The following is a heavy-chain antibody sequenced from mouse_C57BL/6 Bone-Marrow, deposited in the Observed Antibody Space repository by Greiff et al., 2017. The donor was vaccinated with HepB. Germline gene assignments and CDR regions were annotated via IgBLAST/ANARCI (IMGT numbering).Heavy chain of an antibody. CDR3: AIAGTGGFDY. CDR2: IDPSDSYT. CDR1: GYTFTSYG. D-gene: IGHD4-1*01. Sequence: QVQLQQPGAELVMPGASVKLSCKASGYTFTSYGMHWVKQRPGQGLEWIGEIDPSDSYTNYNQKFKGKSTLTVDKSSSTAYMQLSSLTSEDSALSYCAIAGTGGFDYWGQGTPLTVSS. V-gene: IGHV1-69*01. J-gene: IGHJ2*01.